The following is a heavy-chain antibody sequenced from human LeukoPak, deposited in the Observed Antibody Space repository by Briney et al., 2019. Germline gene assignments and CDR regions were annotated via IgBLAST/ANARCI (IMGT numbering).Heavy chain of an antibody. CDR2: ISAYNGNT. V-gene: IGHV1-18*01. CDR3: ARAYDSSGYYYGSVY. D-gene: IGHD3-22*01. Sequence: GASVKVSCKASGYTFTSSVISRVRQAPGQGLEWMGWISAYNGNTNYAQKLQGRVTMTTDTSTSTAYMELRSLRSDDTAVYYCARAYDSSGYYYGSVYWGQGTLVTVSS. J-gene: IGHJ4*02. CDR1: GYTFTSSV.